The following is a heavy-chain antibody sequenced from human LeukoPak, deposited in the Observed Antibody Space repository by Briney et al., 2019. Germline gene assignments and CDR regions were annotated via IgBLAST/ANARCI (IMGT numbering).Heavy chain of an antibody. CDR1: GFSFSSYT. D-gene: IGHD2-8*02. Sequence: GGSLRLSCAASGFSFSSYTMFWVRQAPGKGLEWVALVSYDGATEYYRDSVKGRFTVSRDDSQNTLSLEMSSLRTEDTAVYYCAREFEPTTRWGIIGYWGQGTLVSVSS. CDR3: AREFEPTTRWGIIGY. CDR2: VSYDGATE. J-gene: IGHJ4*02. V-gene: IGHV3-30-3*01.